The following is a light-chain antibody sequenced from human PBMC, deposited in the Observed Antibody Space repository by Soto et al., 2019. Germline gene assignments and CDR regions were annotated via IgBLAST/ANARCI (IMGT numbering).Light chain of an antibody. CDR2: EVS. CDR3: CSYTLRSTLV. Sequence: QSALTQTASVSGSPGQSITISCTGTSSDVGGYQYVSWYQQYPGKAPKLVIYEVSNRPSGVSIRFSGSKSGDTASLTISGLQAEDEADYYCCSYTLRSTLVFGGGTKPTVL. J-gene: IGLJ2*01. V-gene: IGLV2-14*01. CDR1: SSDVGGYQY.